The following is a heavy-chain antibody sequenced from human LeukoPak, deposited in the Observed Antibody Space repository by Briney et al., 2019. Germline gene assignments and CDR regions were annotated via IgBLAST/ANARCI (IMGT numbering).Heavy chain of an antibody. CDR3: TASMEVSTYFDY. CDR1: GFTFSHAW. CDR2: IKSKTDGGTT. D-gene: IGHD5/OR15-5a*01. V-gene: IGHV3-15*01. Sequence: GGSLRLSCAASGFTFSHAWMNWVRQAPGKGLEWVGRIKSKTDGGTTDYAAPVKGRFTISRDDSKNTLYLQMNSLKTEDTAVYYCTASMEVSTYFDYWGQGTLVTVSS. J-gene: IGHJ4*02.